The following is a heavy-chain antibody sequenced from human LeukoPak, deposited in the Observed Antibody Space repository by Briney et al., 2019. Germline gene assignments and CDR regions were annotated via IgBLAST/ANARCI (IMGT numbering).Heavy chain of an antibody. D-gene: IGHD5-12*01. V-gene: IGHV3-23*01. Sequence: GGSLRLSCAASGFTFSSYAMSWVRQAPGKGREWVSAISGSGGSTYYADSVERRFNISRDNSKHTLYLQMNSLRAEDTAVYYCAGKRDRGYSGLDYWDQGTLVTISS. CDR1: GFTFSSYA. CDR2: ISGSGGST. J-gene: IGHJ4*02. CDR3: AGKRDRGYSGLDY.